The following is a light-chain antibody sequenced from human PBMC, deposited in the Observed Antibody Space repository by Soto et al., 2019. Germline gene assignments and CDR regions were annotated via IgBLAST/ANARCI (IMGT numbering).Light chain of an antibody. J-gene: IGKJ1*01. Sequence: DIQLPPSPSSLSASVGDRVTITCRASQDISNYLNWYQQKRGKAPKLLIYDASNLETGVPSRFSGSGSGTDFTLTITGLQPADFATYYCQHYNSYGTFGQGTKVDNK. CDR1: QDISNY. CDR3: QHYNSYGT. V-gene: IGKV1-33*01. CDR2: DAS.